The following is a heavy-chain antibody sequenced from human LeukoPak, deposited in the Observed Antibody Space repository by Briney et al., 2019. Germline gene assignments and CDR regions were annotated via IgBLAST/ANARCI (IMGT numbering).Heavy chain of an antibody. CDR1: GYTFSNHG. CDR2: ISADNGNT. D-gene: IGHD2-2*01. V-gene: IGHV1-18*01. J-gene: IGHJ4*02. CDR3: VRDLHLVEPLVNFDY. Sequence: ASVKVSCKASGYTFSNHGIGWVRQAPGQGLEWMGWISADNGNTNYAQKFQGRVTMTTDTSTSTAYMEMRSLRSDDTAVYYCVRDLHLVEPLVNFDYWGQGTLVTVSS.